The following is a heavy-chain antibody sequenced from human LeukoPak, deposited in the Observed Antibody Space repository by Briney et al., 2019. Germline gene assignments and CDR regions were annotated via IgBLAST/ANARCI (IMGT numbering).Heavy chain of an antibody. Sequence: GASVKVSCKVSGYTLTELSMHWVRQAPGKGLEWMGWINPNSGGTKYAQKFQGRVTMTRDTSISTAYMELSRLRSDDTAVYYCAKVTGWQQLVGNFDYWGQGTLVTVSS. CDR1: GYTLTELS. D-gene: IGHD6-13*01. J-gene: IGHJ4*02. CDR2: INPNSGGT. V-gene: IGHV1-2*02. CDR3: AKVTGWQQLVGNFDY.